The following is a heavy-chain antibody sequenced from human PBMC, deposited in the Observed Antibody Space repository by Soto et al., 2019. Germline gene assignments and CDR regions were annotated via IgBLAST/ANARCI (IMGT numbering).Heavy chain of an antibody. V-gene: IGHV1-69*02. J-gene: IGHJ6*02. CDR3: ANSPNPGSATVGYYRMDV. D-gene: IGHD7-27*01. CDR2: IIPVLGVE. Sequence: QVQLVQSGAEVKKPGSSVKVSCKASGGSFTSLIITWVRQAPGQGLEWMGRIIPVLGVEYYAQKFHGGVTITADESTTPAYMERTILTSEATAVYYCANSPNPGSATVGYYRMDVWGRGTTVTVSS. CDR1: GGSFTSLI.